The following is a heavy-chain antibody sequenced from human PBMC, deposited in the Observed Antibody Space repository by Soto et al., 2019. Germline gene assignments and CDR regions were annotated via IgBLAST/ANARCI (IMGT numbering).Heavy chain of an antibody. CDR3: ARGRRLYYLMDL. D-gene: IGHD2-21*01. CDR2: INTGNGIT. J-gene: IGHJ6*02. V-gene: IGHV1-3*04. Sequence: SVKVSCQASGYTFISYGMHCLRQAPGQRLEWMGWINTGNGITKYSQNFQGRVSITRDTPATTVYMELSRLISEDTAVYSCARGRRLYYLMDLWGQGTMVTVPS. CDR1: GYTFISYG.